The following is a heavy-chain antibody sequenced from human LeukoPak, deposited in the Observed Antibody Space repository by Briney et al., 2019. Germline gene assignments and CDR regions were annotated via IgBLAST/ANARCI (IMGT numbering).Heavy chain of an antibody. Sequence: SETLSLTCTVSGYSISSGYYWGWIRQPPGKGLEWIGSIYHSGSTYYNPSLKSRVTISVDTSKNQFSLKLSSVTAADTAVYYCARDGYSSGWYFSGAFDIWGQGTMVTVSS. V-gene: IGHV4-38-2*02. D-gene: IGHD6-19*01. CDR3: ARDGYSSGWYFSGAFDI. J-gene: IGHJ3*02. CDR1: GYSISSGYY. CDR2: IYHSGST.